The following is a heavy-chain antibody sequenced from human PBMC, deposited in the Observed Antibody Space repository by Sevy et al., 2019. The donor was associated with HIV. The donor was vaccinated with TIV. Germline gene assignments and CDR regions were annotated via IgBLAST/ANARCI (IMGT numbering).Heavy chain of an antibody. CDR2: ISYDGSDT. CDR3: ARPRANYVDHILFYAMDV. CDR1: GFAFSNYYA. Sequence: GGSLRLSCAASGFAFSNYYAMHWVRQAPGKGLEWVALISYDGSDTYYADSVKGRFTVSRDNFKSTLFLQMNSLTTEDTAAYYCARPRANYVDHILFYAMDVWGQGTTVTVSS. J-gene: IGHJ6*02. D-gene: IGHD4-17*01. V-gene: IGHV3-30-3*01.